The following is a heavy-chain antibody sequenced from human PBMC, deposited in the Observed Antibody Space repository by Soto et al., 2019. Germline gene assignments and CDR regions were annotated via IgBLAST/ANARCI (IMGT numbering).Heavy chain of an antibody. CDR2: INVYNGNT. CDR1: GYTFTNYG. Sequence: QVQLVQSAGEVKKPGASVKVSCKASGYTFTNYGISWVRQAPGQGLEWMGWINVYNGNTKYAQKVQGRVTMTTDTSTSTAYMELRSLRSDDTAVYYCARGVGSGSYYNQYNWFDPWGQGTLVTVSS. J-gene: IGHJ5*02. D-gene: IGHD3-10*01. V-gene: IGHV1-18*01. CDR3: ARGVGSGSYYNQYNWFDP.